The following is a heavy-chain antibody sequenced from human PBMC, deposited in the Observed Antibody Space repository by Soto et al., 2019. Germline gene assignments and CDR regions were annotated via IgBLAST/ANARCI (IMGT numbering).Heavy chain of an antibody. CDR2: IYYSGST. D-gene: IGHD2-15*01. CDR1: GGSISSSSYY. J-gene: IGHJ5*02. V-gene: IGHV4-39*02. CDR3: AREDIVVVVAATWFDP. Sequence: SETLSLTCTVSGGSISSSSYYWGWIRQPPGKGLEWIGSIYYSGSTYYNPSLKSRVTISVDTSKNQFSLKLSSVTAADTAVYYCAREDIVVVVAATWFDPWGQGTLVTVSS.